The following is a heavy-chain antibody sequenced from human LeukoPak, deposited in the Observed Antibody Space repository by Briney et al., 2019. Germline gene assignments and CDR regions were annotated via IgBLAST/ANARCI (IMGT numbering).Heavy chain of an antibody. D-gene: IGHD5-24*01. Sequence: GGSLRLSCAASGFTFSSYWMTWVRQAPGKGLEWVANIKQDGSEKYYVDSVKGRFTISRDNAKNSLYLQMNSLRAEDTAIYYCTRVGYIDEGIDYWGQGTLVTVSS. V-gene: IGHV3-7*04. J-gene: IGHJ4*02. CDR2: IKQDGSEK. CDR3: TRVGYIDEGIDY. CDR1: GFTFSSYW.